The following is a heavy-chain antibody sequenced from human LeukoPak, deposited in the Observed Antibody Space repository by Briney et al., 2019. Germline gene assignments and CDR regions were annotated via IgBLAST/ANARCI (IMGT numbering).Heavy chain of an antibody. Sequence: PSETLSLTCAVYGGSFSGYYWSWTRQPPGKGLEWIGEINHSGSTNYNPSLKSRVTISVDTSKNQFSLKLSSVTAADTAVYYCARGLGFDYWGQGTLVTVSS. CDR2: INHSGST. CDR3: ARGLGFDY. D-gene: IGHD7-27*01. J-gene: IGHJ4*02. CDR1: GGSFSGYY. V-gene: IGHV4-34*01.